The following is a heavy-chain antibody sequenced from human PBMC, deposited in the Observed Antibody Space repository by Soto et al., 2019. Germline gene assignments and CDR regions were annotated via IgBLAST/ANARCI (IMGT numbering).Heavy chain of an antibody. CDR1: GFTVSSNH. J-gene: IGHJ4*02. V-gene: IGHV3-53*04. CDR3: ARDSGKSNYFDY. CDR2: IYIGGNT. D-gene: IGHD1-26*01. Sequence: PGGSMRVSCAASGFTVSSNHSSWVRQAPGKGLEWVSVIYIGGNTYYADSVKGRFTISRHNSKNTVFLQMNSLRTEDTAVYYCARDSGKSNYFDYWGQGTLVTVSS.